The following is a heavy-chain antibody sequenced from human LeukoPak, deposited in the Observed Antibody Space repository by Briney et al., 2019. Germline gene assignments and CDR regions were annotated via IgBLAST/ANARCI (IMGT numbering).Heavy chain of an antibody. V-gene: IGHV3-23*01. J-gene: IGHJ4*02. CDR3: AKDNGYCTSTSCFLEY. CDR2: ISGSGGST. CDR1: GFTFNSYA. D-gene: IGHD2-2*03. Sequence: GGSLRLSYVASGFTFNSYAMSWVRQAPGKGLEWVSAISGSGGSTHYADYVKGRFTISRDNSKSTLYLQMNSLGAEDTALYYCAKDNGYCTSTSCFLEYWGQGTLVTVSS.